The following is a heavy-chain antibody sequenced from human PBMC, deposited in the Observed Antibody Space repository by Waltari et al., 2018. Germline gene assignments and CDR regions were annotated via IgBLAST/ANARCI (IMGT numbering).Heavy chain of an antibody. CDR1: GFTVFLSC. CDR2: VYSDDNT. V-gene: IGHV3-66*02. Sequence: VHLLESGGGLIQPGGSLSLSCAASGFTVFLSCMTWVRQAPGKGLECVSGVYSDDNTYYADSVKGRFTISRDNSKNTLYLQMNSLRAEDTAVYYCAKYCGGDCPFSPWGQGTLVTVSS. CDR3: AKYCGGDCPFSP. D-gene: IGHD2-21*02. J-gene: IGHJ5*02.